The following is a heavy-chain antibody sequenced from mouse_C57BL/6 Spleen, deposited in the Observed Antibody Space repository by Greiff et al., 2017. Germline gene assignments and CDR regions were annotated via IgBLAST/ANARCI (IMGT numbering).Heavy chain of an antibody. CDR1: GFSFNTYA. Sequence: GGGLVQPKGSLNLSCAASGFSFNTYAMNWVRQAPGKGLEWVARIRSKSNNYATYYADSVKDRFTISRDDSESMLYLQMNNLKTEDTAMYYCVGHVLRGYYYGYWGKGTTLTVSS. CDR2: IRSKSNNYAT. CDR3: VGHVLRGYYYGY. V-gene: IGHV10-1*01. J-gene: IGHJ2*01. D-gene: IGHD3-2*02.